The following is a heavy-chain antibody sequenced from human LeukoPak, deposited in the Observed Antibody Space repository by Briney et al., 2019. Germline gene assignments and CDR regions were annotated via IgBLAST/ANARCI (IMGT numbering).Heavy chain of an antibody. CDR3: ARGGSVVVDPSAFYFDY. CDR2: IIPIFGTA. Sequence: ASVKVSCKASGGTFSSYAISWVRQAPGQGLEWMGGIIPIFGTANSAQKFQGRVTITADESTSTAYMELSSLRSEDTAVYYCARGGSVVVDPSAFYFDYWGQGTLVTVSS. D-gene: IGHD3-22*01. CDR1: GGTFSSYA. V-gene: IGHV1-69*01. J-gene: IGHJ4*02.